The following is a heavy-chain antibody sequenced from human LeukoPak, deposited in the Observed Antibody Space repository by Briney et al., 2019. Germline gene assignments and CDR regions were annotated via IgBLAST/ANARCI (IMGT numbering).Heavy chain of an antibody. V-gene: IGHV3-43*02. J-gene: IGHJ3*02. Sequence: GSLRLSCAASGLTFYDYAMHWVRQVPGNGLEWVSVISGDGSTKYYADSVQGRFSISRDNSKNSLYLQMSSLRTEDTAFYYCAKASKGLVDAYDIWGQGAVVIVSS. CDR1: GLTFYDYA. CDR3: AKASKGLVDAYDI. D-gene: IGHD1-26*01. CDR2: ISGDGSTK.